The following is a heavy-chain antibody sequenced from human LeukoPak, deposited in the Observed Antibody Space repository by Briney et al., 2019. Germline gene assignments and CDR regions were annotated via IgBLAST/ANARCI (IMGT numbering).Heavy chain of an antibody. V-gene: IGHV4-59*01. CDR2: IYDSGST. CDR3: ARDLGYSGYDFGY. J-gene: IGHJ4*02. D-gene: IGHD5-12*01. CDR1: GGSISSYY. Sequence: KPSETLSLTCTVPGGSISSYYWSWIRQPPGKGLGWIGYIYDSGSTNYNPSLKSRVTISVDTSKNQFSLKLSSVTAADTAVYYCARDLGYSGYDFGYWGQGTLVTVSS.